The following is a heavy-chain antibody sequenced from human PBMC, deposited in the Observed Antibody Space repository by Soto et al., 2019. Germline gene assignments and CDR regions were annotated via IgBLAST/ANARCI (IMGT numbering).Heavy chain of an antibody. J-gene: IGHJ4*02. D-gene: IGHD5-18*01. CDR3: ARVYYGYSYGRPESVFDY. CDR2: IYYSGST. Sequence: SETLSLTCTVSGGSISSGDYYWSWIRQPPGKGLEWIGYIYYSGSTYYNPSLKSRVTISVDTSKNQFSLKLSSVTAADTAVYYCARVYYGYSYGRPESVFDYWGQGTLVTVSS. V-gene: IGHV4-30-4*01. CDR1: GGSISSGDYY.